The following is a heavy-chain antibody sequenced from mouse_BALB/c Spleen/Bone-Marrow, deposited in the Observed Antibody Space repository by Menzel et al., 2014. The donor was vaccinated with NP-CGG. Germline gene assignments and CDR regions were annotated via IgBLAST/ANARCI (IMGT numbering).Heavy chain of an antibody. D-gene: IGHD3-3*01. Sequence: EVKLMESGGGLVQPGGSLRLSCATSGFTFSDFYMEWVRQPPGKRLEWIAASRNKANDYTTEYSASVKGRFIVSRDTSQSFLYLQMNALRAEDTAIYYCARDGGDRAMDYWGQGTSVTVSS. CDR3: ARDGGDRAMDY. CDR2: SRNKANDYTT. J-gene: IGHJ4*01. CDR1: GFTFSDFY. V-gene: IGHV7-1*02.